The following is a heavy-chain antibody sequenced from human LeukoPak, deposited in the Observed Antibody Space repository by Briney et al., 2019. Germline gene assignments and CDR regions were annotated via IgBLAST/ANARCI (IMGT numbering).Heavy chain of an antibody. Sequence: SETLSVTCTVSGGTISSYYWSWIRQPAGKRLEWIGRIYTSGGTNYNPSLKSRVTMSVDTSKNQFSLKLSSVTAADTAVYYCARDSYGDYYYYYGMDVWGQGTTVTVSS. V-gene: IGHV4-4*07. D-gene: IGHD4-17*01. J-gene: IGHJ6*02. CDR1: GGTISSYY. CDR2: IYTSGGT. CDR3: ARDSYGDYYYYYGMDV.